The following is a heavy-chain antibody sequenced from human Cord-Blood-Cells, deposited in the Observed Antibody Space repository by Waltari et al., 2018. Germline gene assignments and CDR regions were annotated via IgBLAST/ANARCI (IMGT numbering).Heavy chain of an antibody. Sequence: QVQLVQSGAEVKKPGASVKVSCTASGDTFTGYYMNWLRQAPGQGLEWMGWINPNSGGTNYAQKFQGRVTMTRDTSISTAYMELSRLRSDDTAVYYCARRYSSSWYVAFDIWGQGTMVTVSS. D-gene: IGHD6-13*01. J-gene: IGHJ3*02. CDR1: GDTFTGYY. CDR2: INPNSGGT. V-gene: IGHV1-2*02. CDR3: ARRYSSSWYVAFDI.